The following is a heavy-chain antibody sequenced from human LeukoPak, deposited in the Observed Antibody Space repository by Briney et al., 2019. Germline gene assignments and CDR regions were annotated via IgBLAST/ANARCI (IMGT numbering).Heavy chain of an antibody. CDR3: AKGAYDYIEIAYFDY. D-gene: IGHD5-12*01. V-gene: IGHV3-23*01. J-gene: IGHJ4*02. CDR1: GFTFSTYA. CDR2: ISGSGNST. Sequence: GGSLRLSCGASGFTFSTYAMSWVRQAPGKGLEWVSDISGSGNSTYYADSVKGRFTISRDNSKNTLYLQMNSLRAEDTAVYYCAKGAYDYIEIAYFDYWGQGSLVTVSS.